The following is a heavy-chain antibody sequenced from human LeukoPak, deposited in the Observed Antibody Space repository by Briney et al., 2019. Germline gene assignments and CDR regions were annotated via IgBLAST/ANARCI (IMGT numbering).Heavy chain of an antibody. Sequence: ESLKISCKGSGYSFTSYWIGWVRQMPGKGLEWMGIIYPGDSDTRYIPSFQGQVTISADKSISTAYLQWSSLKASDTAMYYCARGQWLVREHFDYWGQGTLVTVSS. J-gene: IGHJ4*02. CDR3: ARGQWLVREHFDY. D-gene: IGHD6-19*01. CDR1: GYSFTSYW. CDR2: IYPGDSDT. V-gene: IGHV5-51*01.